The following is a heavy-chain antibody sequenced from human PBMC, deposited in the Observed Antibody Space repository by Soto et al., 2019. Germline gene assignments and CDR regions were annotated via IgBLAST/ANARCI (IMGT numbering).Heavy chain of an antibody. D-gene: IGHD1-26*01. CDR3: ATHTSGSYYYYYYMDV. CDR1: GYTLTELS. CDR2: FDPEDGET. Sequence: ASVKVSCKVSGYTLTELSMHWVRQAPGKGLEWMGGFDPEDGETIYAQKFQGRVTMTEDTSTDTAYMELSSLRSEDTAVYYCATHTSGSYYYYYYMDVWGKGTTVTVSS. J-gene: IGHJ6*03. V-gene: IGHV1-24*01.